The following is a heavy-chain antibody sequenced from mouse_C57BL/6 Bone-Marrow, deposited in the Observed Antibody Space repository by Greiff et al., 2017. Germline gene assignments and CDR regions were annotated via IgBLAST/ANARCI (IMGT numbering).Heavy chain of an antibody. CDR1: GYSITSGYY. CDR3: ARNRRFAY. V-gene: IGHV3-6*01. CDR2: ISYDGSN. J-gene: IGHJ3*01. Sequence: EVKLVESGPGLVKPSQSLSLTCSVTGYSITSGYYWNWIRQFPGNKLEWMGYISYDGSNNYNPSLKNQTSLTRDPSKNQCLLKVNSVATEDTATYYCARNRRFAYWGQGTLVTVSA.